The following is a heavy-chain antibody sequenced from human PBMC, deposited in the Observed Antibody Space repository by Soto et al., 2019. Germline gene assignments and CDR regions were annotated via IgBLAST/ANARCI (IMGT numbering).Heavy chain of an antibody. D-gene: IGHD2-8*01. J-gene: IGHJ4*02. Sequence: SETLSLTCAVYGGSFSGYYWSWIRQPPGKGLEWIGEINHSGSTNYNPSLKSRVTISVDTSKNQFSLKLSFVTAADTAVYYCARGPRYIVLMVYAYFDYWGQGTLVTVSS. V-gene: IGHV4-34*01. CDR3: ARGPRYIVLMVYAYFDY. CDR2: INHSGST. CDR1: GGSFSGYY.